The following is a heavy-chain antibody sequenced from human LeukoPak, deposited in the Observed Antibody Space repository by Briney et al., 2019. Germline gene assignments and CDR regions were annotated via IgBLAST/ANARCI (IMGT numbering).Heavy chain of an antibody. Sequence: ASVKVSCKASGGTFSSYAISWVRQAPGQGLEWMGIINPSGGSTSYAQKFQGRVTMTRDTSTSTVYMELSSLRSEDTAVYYCARARHSSGYYYGALFYWGQRTLVTVSS. J-gene: IGHJ4*02. V-gene: IGHV1-46*01. CDR3: ARARHSSGYYYGALFY. D-gene: IGHD3-22*01. CDR1: GGTFSSYA. CDR2: INPSGGST.